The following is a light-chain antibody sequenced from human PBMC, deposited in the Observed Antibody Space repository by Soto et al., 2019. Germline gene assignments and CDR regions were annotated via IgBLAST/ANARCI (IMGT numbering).Light chain of an antibody. CDR2: GAS. J-gene: IGKJ1*01. CDR1: HSVSSSY. Sequence: EIGLTQSPGTLSLSQGERATLSCRASHSVSSSYLAWYQQKPGKAPRLLIYGASSRATGIPDRFSGSGSGIDFTLTSSRLEPEDFGVYYCQQYGSSPPQTVGQGTKVEIK. V-gene: IGKV3-20*01. CDR3: QQYGSSPPQT.